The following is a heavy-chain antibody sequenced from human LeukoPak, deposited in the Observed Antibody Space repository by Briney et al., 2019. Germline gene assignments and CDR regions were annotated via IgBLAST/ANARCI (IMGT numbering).Heavy chain of an antibody. D-gene: IGHD1-26*01. V-gene: IGHV3-23*01. CDR2: ISVGGGST. CDR3: VRAPSGLIKGSYDT. Sequence: GGSLRLSCVASGFSFGSYAVTWVRQAPGKGLEWVSSISVGGGSTYYADSVKGRFTVSRDDSRSTLYLRMSDLRADDTAVYYCVRAPSGLIKGSYDTWGQGTMVTVSS. CDR1: GFSFGSYA. J-gene: IGHJ3*02.